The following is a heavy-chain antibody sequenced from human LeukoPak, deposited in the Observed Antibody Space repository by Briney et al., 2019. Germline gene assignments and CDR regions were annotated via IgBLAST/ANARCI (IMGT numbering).Heavy chain of an antibody. V-gene: IGHV1-69*06. CDR1: GGTFSSYA. J-gene: IGHJ6*03. Sequence: SVKVSCKASGGTFSSYAISWVRQAPGQGLEWMGGIIPIFGTANYAQKFQGRVTITADKSTSTAYMELRSLRSDDTAVYYCAFSSYYLQGNYYYMDVWGKGTTVTVSS. CDR3: AFSSYYLQGNYYYMDV. CDR2: IIPIFGTA. D-gene: IGHD1-26*01.